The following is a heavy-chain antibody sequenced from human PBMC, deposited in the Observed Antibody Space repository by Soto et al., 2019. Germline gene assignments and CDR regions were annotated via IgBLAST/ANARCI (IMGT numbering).Heavy chain of an antibody. Sequence: QVQLAQSGAEVKKPGASVKVSCRASGYTFTNYGLSWVRQAPVQGLEWMGWISPYNGYTDYEQKLQDRATMTTDTYTNTDYMELTSRRTDDTTVYYCARGKDFVVTNPSKTNWCDPLGQGTLVTVSS. V-gene: IGHV1-18*01. J-gene: IGHJ5*01. CDR2: ISPYNGYT. CDR3: ARGKDFVVTNPSKTNWCDP. D-gene: IGHD2-15*01. CDR1: GYTFTNYG.